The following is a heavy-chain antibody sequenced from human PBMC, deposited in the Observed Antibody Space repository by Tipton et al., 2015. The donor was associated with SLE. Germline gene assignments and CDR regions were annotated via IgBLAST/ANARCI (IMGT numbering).Heavy chain of an antibody. J-gene: IGHJ4*02. CDR3: ATSGGVAVAGLFDY. V-gene: IGHV4-39*07. CDR2: IYYSGST. Sequence: TLSLTCTVSGGSISSYYWGWIRQPPGKGLEWIGSIYYSGSTYYNPSLKSRVTISVDTSKNQFSLKLSSVTAADTAVNYCATSGGVAVAGLFDYWGQGTLVTVSS. D-gene: IGHD6-19*01. CDR1: GGSISSYY.